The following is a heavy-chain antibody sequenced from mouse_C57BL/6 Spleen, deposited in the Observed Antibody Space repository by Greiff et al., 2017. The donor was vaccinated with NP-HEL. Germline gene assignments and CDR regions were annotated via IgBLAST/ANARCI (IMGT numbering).Heavy chain of an antibody. CDR3: AFYSNYVGYYAMDY. CDR1: GYTFTDYY. CDR2: INPNNGGT. V-gene: IGHV1-26*01. Sequence: VQLQQSGPELVKPGASVKISCKASGYTFTDYYMNWVKQSHGKSLEWIGDINPNNGGTSYNQKFKGKATLTVDKSSSTAYMELRSLTSEDSAVYYCAFYSNYVGYYAMDYWGQGTSVTVSS. D-gene: IGHD2-5*01. J-gene: IGHJ4*01.